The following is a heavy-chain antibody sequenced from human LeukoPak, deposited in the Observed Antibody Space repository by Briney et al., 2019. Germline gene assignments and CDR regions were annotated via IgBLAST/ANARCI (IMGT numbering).Heavy chain of an antibody. CDR3: ARAGIAARGGFDY. D-gene: IGHD6-6*01. CDR1: GGSFSGYH. Sequence: SETLSLTCAVYGGSFSGYHWSWIRQPPGKGLEWIGEINHSGSTNYNPSLKSRVTISVDTSKNQFSLKLSSVTAADTAVYYCARAGIAARGGFDYWGQGTLVTVSS. V-gene: IGHV4-34*01. J-gene: IGHJ4*02. CDR2: INHSGST.